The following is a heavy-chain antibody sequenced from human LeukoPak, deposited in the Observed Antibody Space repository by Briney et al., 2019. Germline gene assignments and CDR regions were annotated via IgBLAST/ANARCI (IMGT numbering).Heavy chain of an antibody. CDR2: ISISSNYI. CDR3: ARGSRLGGVERDAFEI. V-gene: IGHV3-21*01. J-gene: IGHJ3*02. CDR1: GFTFSRYS. D-gene: IGHD3-3*01. Sequence: PGGSLRLSCAASGFTFSRYSMNWVRQAPGKGLEWVSSISISSNYIYYADSVKGRFTISRDNAKNSLYLQVNSLRAEDTAVYYCARGSRLGGVERDAFEIWGQGTMVTVSS.